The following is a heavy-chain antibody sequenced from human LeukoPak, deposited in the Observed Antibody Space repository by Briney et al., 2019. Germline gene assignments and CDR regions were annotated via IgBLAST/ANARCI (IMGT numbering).Heavy chain of an antibody. CDR3: ARRQTYFDY. CDR2: IYTSGST. Sequence: SETLSLTCSVSGASIRSYYWSWIRQPPGKGLEWIGYIYTSGSTNHSPSLKGRVSLSMDTSKNQFSLKLSSVTAADTAVYYCARRQTYFDYWGQGTLVTVSS. CDR1: GASIRSYY. J-gene: IGHJ4*02. V-gene: IGHV4-4*09.